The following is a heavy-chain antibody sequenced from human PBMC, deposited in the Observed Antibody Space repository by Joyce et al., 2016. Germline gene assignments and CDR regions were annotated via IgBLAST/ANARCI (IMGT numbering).Heavy chain of an antibody. CDR1: GFTFSSYW. J-gene: IGHJ4*02. CDR2: NNRDGRSK. V-gene: IGHV3-74*03. CDR3: ARLRRWSGPSDC. D-gene: IGHD4-23*01. Sequence: EVQLVESGGGLVQPGGSLRLSCAASGFTFSSYWIYWVRKAPGKGLVWVSRNNRDGRSKTYADSVKGRFTISRDNAKNTLYLQMNSLRAEDTAVYYCARLRRWSGPSDCWGQGTLVTVSS.